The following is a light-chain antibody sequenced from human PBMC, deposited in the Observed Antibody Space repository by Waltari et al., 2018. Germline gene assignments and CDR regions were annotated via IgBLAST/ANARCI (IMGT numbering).Light chain of an antibody. J-gene: IGKJ1*01. CDR2: QAS. V-gene: IGKV1-5*03. CDR3: QQYNTYSWT. Sequence: DIQMTQSPSTLSASVGDGVTITCRASQSIGRWLAWYQQKPGKAPKLLMYQASSLERGVQSRFSGGGSGTEFTLTISSLQPDDFATYYCQQYNTYSWTFGQGTKVEIK. CDR1: QSIGRW.